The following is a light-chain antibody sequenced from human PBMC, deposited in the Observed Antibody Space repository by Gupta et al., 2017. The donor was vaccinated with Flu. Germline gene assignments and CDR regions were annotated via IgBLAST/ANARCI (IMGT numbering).Light chain of an antibody. Sequence: TLSASVGDRVTIACRASRSIRTWLAWYQHKPGQAPRLLIYKASTLESGVSSKFSGSGSETEFTLTINTLQPDDFATYYCQQYSSYPYTFGQGTKLQIK. CDR3: QQYSSYPYT. J-gene: IGKJ2*01. CDR1: RSIRTW. CDR2: KAS. V-gene: IGKV1-5*03.